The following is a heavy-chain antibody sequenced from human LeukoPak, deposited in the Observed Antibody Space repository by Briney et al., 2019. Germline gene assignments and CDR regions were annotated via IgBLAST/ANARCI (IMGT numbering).Heavy chain of an antibody. CDR2: IYYSGST. CDR3: AISLGYCSSTSCFRWFDP. V-gene: IGHV4-39*07. D-gene: IGHD2-2*01. Sequence: SETLSLTCTVSGGSISSSSYYWGWIRQPPGKGLEWIGSIYYSGSTYYNPSLKSRVTISVDTSKNQFSLKLSSVTAADTAVYYCAISLGYCSSTSCFRWFDPWGQGTLVTVSS. CDR1: GGSISSSSYY. J-gene: IGHJ5*02.